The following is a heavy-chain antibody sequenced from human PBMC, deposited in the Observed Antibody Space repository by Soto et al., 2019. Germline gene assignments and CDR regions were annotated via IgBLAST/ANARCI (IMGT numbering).Heavy chain of an antibody. CDR1: GFTVSSNY. Sequence: LRLSCAASGFTVSSNYMSWVRQAPGKGLEWVSVIYSGGSTYYADSVKGRFTISRDNSKNTLYLQMNSLRAEDTAVYYCARGRIRVRLDPWGQGTLVTVSS. CDR2: IYSGGST. J-gene: IGHJ5*02. CDR3: ARGRIRVRLDP. V-gene: IGHV3-66*01.